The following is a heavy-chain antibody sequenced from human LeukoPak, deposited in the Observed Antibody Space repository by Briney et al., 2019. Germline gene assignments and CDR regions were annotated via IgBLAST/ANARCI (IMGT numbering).Heavy chain of an antibody. Sequence: SETLSLTCTVSGGSISSNSYYWGWIRQPPGKGLEWIGSIYYSGSTYYNPSLKSRVTISVDTSKNQFSLKLSSVTAADTAVYYCASTPNYYDSSQGGYWGQGTLVTVSS. CDR1: GGSISSNSYY. D-gene: IGHD3-22*01. J-gene: IGHJ4*02. V-gene: IGHV4-39*07. CDR3: ASTPNYYDSSQGGY. CDR2: IYYSGST.